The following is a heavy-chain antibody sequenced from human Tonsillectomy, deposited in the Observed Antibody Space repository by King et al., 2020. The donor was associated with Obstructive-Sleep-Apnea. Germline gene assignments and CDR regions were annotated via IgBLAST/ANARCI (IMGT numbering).Heavy chain of an antibody. CDR1: GGSFSDYY. D-gene: IGHD6-13*01. V-gene: IGHV4-34*01. J-gene: IGHJ5*02. CDR2: INHSGST. CDR3: ARGSGAAAVNWFDP. Sequence: VQLQQWGAGLLKPSETLSLTCAVYGGSFSDYYWSCIRQPPGKGLEWIGEINHSGSTNYNPSLKSRVNISADTSNNQFSLKLSSVTAADTAVCYCARGSGAAAVNWFDPWGQGTLVTVSS.